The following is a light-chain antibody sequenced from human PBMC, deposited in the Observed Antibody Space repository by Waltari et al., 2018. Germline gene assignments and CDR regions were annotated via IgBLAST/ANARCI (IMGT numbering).Light chain of an antibody. J-gene: IGKJ1*01. CDR3: QQYGSLPWT. CDR2: DAS. V-gene: IGKV3-20*01. Sequence: IVLTQSPGTLSWTPGGQASLACRGSASVSVDYLAWYQQKPGQAPRLLIYDASTRATGVPDMFSGSGSGTDFTLTISRLEPEDFAVYYCQQYGSLPWTFGQGTKVAIK. CDR1: ASVSVDY.